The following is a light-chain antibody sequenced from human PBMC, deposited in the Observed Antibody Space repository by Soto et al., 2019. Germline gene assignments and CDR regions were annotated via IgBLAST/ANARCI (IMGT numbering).Light chain of an antibody. CDR2: AAS. CDR1: QGIKKY. V-gene: IGKV1-27*01. CDR3: QQYNSYSIT. J-gene: IGKJ5*01. Sequence: DTQMTPSPPSLSASLGDRVTITCRASQGIKKYVAWYQQTPGKVPQLLIYAASTLQSGVPSRFSGSGSGTEFTLTISSLQPDDFATYYCQQYNSYSITFGQGTRLEIK.